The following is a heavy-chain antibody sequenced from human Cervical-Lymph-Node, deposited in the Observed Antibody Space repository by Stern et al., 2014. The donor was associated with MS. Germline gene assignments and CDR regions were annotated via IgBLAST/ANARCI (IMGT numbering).Heavy chain of an antibody. Sequence: EVQLVESGGGLVKPGGSLRLSCAASGFTFSSYSMNWGRQAPGKGLEWVSSISRSSSYIYYADSVKGRFTISRDNAKNSLYLQMNSLRAEDTAVYYCARIIVVVVAATDDAFDIWGQGTMVTVSS. J-gene: IGHJ3*02. CDR2: ISRSSSYI. CDR1: GFTFSSYS. V-gene: IGHV3-21*01. CDR3: ARIIVVVVAATDDAFDI. D-gene: IGHD2-15*01.